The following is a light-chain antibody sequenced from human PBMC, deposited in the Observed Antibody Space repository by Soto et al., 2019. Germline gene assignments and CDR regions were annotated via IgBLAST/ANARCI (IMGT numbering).Light chain of an antibody. Sequence: EIMMTQAPATLSVSPGERATVSCRASQSVRNNLAWYQQRRGQAPRLLIYYASTRATGVPARFSGSGSGTEFTLTIPSLQSEDSALYYCQQYNNWPPITFGQGTRLEIK. CDR1: QSVRNN. V-gene: IGKV3-15*01. CDR3: QQYNNWPPIT. CDR2: YAS. J-gene: IGKJ5*01.